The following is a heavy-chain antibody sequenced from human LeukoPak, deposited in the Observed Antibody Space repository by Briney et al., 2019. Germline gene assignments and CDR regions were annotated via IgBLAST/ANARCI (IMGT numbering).Heavy chain of an antibody. Sequence: SETLSLTCTVSGGSISSSRYYWGWIRQPPGKGLEWIGSIYYSGSTYHNPSLKSRVTISVDTSKNQFSLKLSSVTAADTAVYYCGSSSWYGWFDPWGQGTLVTVSS. V-gene: IGHV4-39*01. CDR3: GSSSWYGWFDP. CDR1: GGSISSSRYY. CDR2: IYYSGST. D-gene: IGHD6-13*01. J-gene: IGHJ5*02.